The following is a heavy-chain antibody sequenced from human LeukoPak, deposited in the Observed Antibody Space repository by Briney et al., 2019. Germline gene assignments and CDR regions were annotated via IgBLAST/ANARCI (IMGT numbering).Heavy chain of an antibody. CDR3: AKEGKYSQQWRSFRFDY. V-gene: IGHV3-23*01. CDR1: GFTFSSYA. D-gene: IGHD6-19*01. Sequence: GGSLRLSCAASGFTFSSYAMSWVRQAPGKGLEWAAAISGSGGSTYYADSVKGRFTISRDNSKNTLYLQMNSLRAEDTAVYYCAKEGKYSQQWRSFRFDYWGQGTLVTVSS. CDR2: ISGSGGST. J-gene: IGHJ4*02.